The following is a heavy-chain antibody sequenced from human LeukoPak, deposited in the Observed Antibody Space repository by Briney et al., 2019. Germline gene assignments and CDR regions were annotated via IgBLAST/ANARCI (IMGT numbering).Heavy chain of an antibody. D-gene: IGHD3-22*01. Sequence: PGGSLRLSCAASGFTFSSYAMSWVRQAPGKGLEWVSAISGSGGSTYYADSVKGRFTISRDNSKNTLYLQMNSLRAEDTAVYYCENGLDPYDSSGNWGQGTLVTVSS. CDR1: GFTFSSYA. CDR3: ENGLDPYDSSGN. V-gene: IGHV3-23*01. CDR2: ISGSGGST. J-gene: IGHJ4*02.